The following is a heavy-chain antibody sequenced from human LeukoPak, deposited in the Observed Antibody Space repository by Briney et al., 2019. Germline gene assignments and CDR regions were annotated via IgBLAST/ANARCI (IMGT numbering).Heavy chain of an antibody. V-gene: IGHV4-31*03. CDR1: GGSISSGGYY. Sequence: SETLSLTCTVSGGSISSGGYYWSWIRQHPGKGLEWIGYIYYSGSTYYNPSLKSRVTISVDTSKNQFSLKLSSVTAADTAVYYCARGQRLQLWLHDAFDIWGQGTMVTVSS. D-gene: IGHD5-18*01. CDR3: ARGQRLQLWLHDAFDI. J-gene: IGHJ3*02. CDR2: IYYSGST.